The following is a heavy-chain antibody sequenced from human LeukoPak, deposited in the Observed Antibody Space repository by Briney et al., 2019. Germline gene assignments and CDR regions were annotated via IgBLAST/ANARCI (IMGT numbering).Heavy chain of an antibody. V-gene: IGHV4-59*08. CDR1: DGSITNYY. D-gene: IGHD4-17*01. J-gene: IGHJ4*02. CDR3: ARHAGNHYGDFFDY. CDR2: SHYSKTT. Sequence: SETLSLTCTVSDGSITNYYWSWIRQPPGRGLEWIAYSHYSKTTTYHPSLRSRATVSVDAFKNQFSLKLSSVTAADTAVYYCARHAGNHYGDFFDYWGQGTLVTVSS.